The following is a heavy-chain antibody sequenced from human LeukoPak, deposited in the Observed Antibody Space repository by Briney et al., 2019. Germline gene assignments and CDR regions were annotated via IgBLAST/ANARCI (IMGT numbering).Heavy chain of an antibody. CDR2: IYSGGST. Sequence: GGSLRLSCAASEFSVGSNYMTWVRQAPGKGLEWVSLIYSGGSTYYADSVKGRFTISRDNSKNTLYLQMNSLRAEDTAVYYCARSHFSGWGAFDIWGQGTMVTVSS. CDR1: EFSVGSNY. CDR3: ARSHFSGWGAFDI. D-gene: IGHD6-19*01. J-gene: IGHJ3*02. V-gene: IGHV3-66*01.